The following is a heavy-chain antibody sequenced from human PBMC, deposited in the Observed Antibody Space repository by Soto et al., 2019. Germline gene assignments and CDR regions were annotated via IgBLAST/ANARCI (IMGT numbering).Heavy chain of an antibody. CDR2: LYYSGTT. CDR3: ARLDYGDWYFDL. J-gene: IGHJ2*01. Sequence: PSETLSLTCTVSGGSITTTKYYWGWIRQPPGKGLQWIGSLYYSGTTFYNPSLQSRVTISVDTSKNQFSLMLSSVTAADSAVYYCARLDYGDWYFDLWGRGTLVTVSS. D-gene: IGHD4-17*01. CDR1: GGSITTTKYY. V-gene: IGHV4-39*01.